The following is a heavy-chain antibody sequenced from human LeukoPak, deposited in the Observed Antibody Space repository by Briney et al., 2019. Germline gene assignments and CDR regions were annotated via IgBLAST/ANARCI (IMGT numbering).Heavy chain of an antibody. Sequence: SVKDSCKASGGTFSSYAISWVRQAPGQGLEWMGGIIPIFGTANYAQKFQGRVTITADKSTSTAYMELSSLRSEDTAVYCCASYYGDYGSGMDVWGKGTTVTVSS. CDR1: GGTFSSYA. CDR2: IIPIFGTA. J-gene: IGHJ6*04. CDR3: ASYYGDYGSGMDV. D-gene: IGHD4-17*01. V-gene: IGHV1-69*06.